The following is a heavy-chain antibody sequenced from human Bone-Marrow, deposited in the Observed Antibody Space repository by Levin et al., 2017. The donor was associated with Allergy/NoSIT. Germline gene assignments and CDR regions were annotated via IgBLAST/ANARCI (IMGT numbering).Heavy chain of an antibody. D-gene: IGHD2-15*01. Sequence: GGSLRLSCAVSGFTFNNNAMHWVRQAPGKRLEWVAGISYDGTNKYYAVSVKGRFSISRDNSRNTLSLQMNSLRPEDTALYYCAGDMRGSLVVPAAPGGPFDYWGQGTLVTVSS. J-gene: IGHJ4*02. V-gene: IGHV3-30-3*01. CDR2: ISYDGTNK. CDR1: GFTFNNNA. CDR3: AGDMRGSLVVPAAPGGPFDY.